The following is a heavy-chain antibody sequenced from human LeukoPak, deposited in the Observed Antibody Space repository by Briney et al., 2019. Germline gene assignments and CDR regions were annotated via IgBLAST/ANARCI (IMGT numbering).Heavy chain of an antibody. CDR1: GGSISSGGYS. CDR2: IYHSGST. Sequence: PSQTLSLTCAVSGGSISSGGYSWSWIRQPPGKGLEWIGYIYHSGSTYYNPSLKSRVTISVDTSKNQFSLKLSSVTAADTAVYYCASYSSIAAREYYFDYWGQGTLVTVSS. J-gene: IGHJ4*02. CDR3: ASYSSIAAREYYFDY. D-gene: IGHD6-6*01. V-gene: IGHV4-30-2*05.